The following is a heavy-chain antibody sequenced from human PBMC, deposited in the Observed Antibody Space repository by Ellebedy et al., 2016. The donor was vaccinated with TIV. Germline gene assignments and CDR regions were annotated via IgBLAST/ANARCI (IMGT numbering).Heavy chain of an antibody. J-gene: IGHJ5*02. V-gene: IGHV1-2*02. CDR2: INPNSGGT. CDR3: ASGDPYYYGSGSYYNEGWFDP. D-gene: IGHD3-10*01. Sequence: AASVKVSCKASGYTFTGYYMHWVRQAPGQGLEWMGWINPNSGGTNYAQKFQGRVTMTRDTSISTAYMELSRLRSDDTAVYYCASGDPYYYGSGSYYNEGWFDPWGQGTLVTVSS. CDR1: GYTFTGYY.